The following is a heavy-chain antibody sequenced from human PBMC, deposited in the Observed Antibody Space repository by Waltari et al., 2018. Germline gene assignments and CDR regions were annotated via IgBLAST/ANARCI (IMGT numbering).Heavy chain of an antibody. CDR2: VRTKSYSYSA. Sequence: EVQLVASGGGLVQPGGSLRLSCEASGFTCSGYFIDLVRHTPGKGLEWVGRVRTKSYSYSADYAASVKDRFILSRDDSKNSVYLQMSGLKTEDTAIYYCARDNSWTYDYWGQGTLVTVSP. D-gene: IGHD3-3*01. CDR1: GFTCSGYF. J-gene: IGHJ4*02. V-gene: IGHV3-72*01. CDR3: ARDNSWTYDY.